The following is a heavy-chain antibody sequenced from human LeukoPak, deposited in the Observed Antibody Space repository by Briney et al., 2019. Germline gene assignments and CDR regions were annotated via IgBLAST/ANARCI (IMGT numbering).Heavy chain of an antibody. V-gene: IGHV3-33*01. CDR2: IWPGGTRS. J-gene: IGHJ4*02. CDR3: VRDRNNNYFDY. D-gene: IGHD1-14*01. CDR1: GFAFRIYG. Sequence: GSLRLSCTASGFAFRIYGMRWVRQEPGKGLEWVAFIWPGGTRSFYADSVKGRFTISRDDSNNTVYLHMSSLKAEDTALYYCVRDRNNNYFDYWGQGTLLTGSS.